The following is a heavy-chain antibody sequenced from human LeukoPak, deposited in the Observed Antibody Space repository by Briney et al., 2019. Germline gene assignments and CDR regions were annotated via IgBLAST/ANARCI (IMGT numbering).Heavy chain of an antibody. Sequence: SETLSLTCTVSGGSISSYYWGWVRQPAGKGLEWIGRIYTSGSTNYNPSLKSRVTMSVDTSKSQFSLKLSSVTAADTAVYYCARGSPIDYYYYYYMDVWGKGTTVTVSS. V-gene: IGHV4-4*07. D-gene: IGHD2-15*01. J-gene: IGHJ6*03. CDR3: ARGSPIDYYYYYYMDV. CDR2: IYTSGST. CDR1: GGSISSYY.